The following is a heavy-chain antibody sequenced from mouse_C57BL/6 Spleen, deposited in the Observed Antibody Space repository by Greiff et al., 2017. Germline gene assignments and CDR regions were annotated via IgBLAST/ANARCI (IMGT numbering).Heavy chain of an antibody. CDR2: INYDGSST. J-gene: IGHJ2*01. CDR3: ARGSGPMRGFDY. D-gene: IGHD4-1*01. CDR1: GFTFSDYY. V-gene: IGHV5-16*01. Sequence: EVHLVESEGGLVQPGSSMKLSCTASGFTFSDYYMAWVRQVPEKGLEWVANINYDGSSTYYLDSLKSRFIISRDNAKNILYLQMSSLKSEDTATYYCARGSGPMRGFDYWGQGTTLTVSS.